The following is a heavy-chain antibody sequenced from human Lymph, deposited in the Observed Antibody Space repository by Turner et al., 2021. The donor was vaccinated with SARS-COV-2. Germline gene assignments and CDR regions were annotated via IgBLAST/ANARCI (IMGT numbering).Heavy chain of an antibody. V-gene: IGHV1-69*10. CDR3: ARIVAPGMGGGVYYYYYGMDV. CDR1: GGTFSSSA. CDR2: DILMLGIA. D-gene: IGHD6-13*01. J-gene: IGHJ6*02. Sequence: QVQLVQSGAEVKKPGSSVKVSCKASGGTFSSSAISWGRQAPGQGLEWKGVDILMLGIANYAQKFQGRVRITADKTTSTAYMEVSSLRSEDTAVYYCARIVAPGMGGGVYYYYYGMDVWGQGTTVTVSS.